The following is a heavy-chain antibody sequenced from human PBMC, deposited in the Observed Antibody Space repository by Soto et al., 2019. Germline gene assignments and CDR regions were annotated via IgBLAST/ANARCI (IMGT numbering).Heavy chain of an antibody. V-gene: IGHV4-30-2*01. CDR1: GGSISSGGYS. Sequence: PSETLSLTCAVSGGSISSGGYSWSWIRQPPWKGLEWIGYIYHSGSTYYNPSLKSRVTISVDRSKNQFSLKLSSVTAADTAVYYCARGVGYCSSTSCYINWFDPWGQGTLVTVSS. CDR2: IYHSGST. CDR3: ARGVGYCSSTSCYINWFDP. D-gene: IGHD2-2*01. J-gene: IGHJ5*02.